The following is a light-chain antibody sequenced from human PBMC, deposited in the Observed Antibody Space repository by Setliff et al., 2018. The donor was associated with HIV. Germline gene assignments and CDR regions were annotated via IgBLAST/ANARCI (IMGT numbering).Light chain of an antibody. V-gene: IGLV2-23*02. CDR1: RSDVGSYNL. CDR2: EVN. CDR3: CSYVGSTTRVV. J-gene: IGLJ2*01. Sequence: QSALAQPASVSGSPGRSITISCTGSRSDVGSYNLVSWYQQHPGKAPKLMIYEVNKRPSGVSDRFSGSKSGSTASLTISGLQAEDEADYYCCSYVGSTTRVVFGGGTKVTVL.